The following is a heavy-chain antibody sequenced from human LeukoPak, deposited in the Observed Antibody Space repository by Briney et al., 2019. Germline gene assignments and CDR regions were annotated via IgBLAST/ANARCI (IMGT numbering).Heavy chain of an antibody. Sequence: PGGSLRLSCSASGFTFSRYAMHWVRQAPGKGLEYVSSISSNGGSTYYADSVKGRFTISRDNSKNTLYLQMSSLRAEDTAVYYCVKDGYGSGSYYFFDFWGQGILVTVSS. V-gene: IGHV3-64D*06. CDR1: GFTFSRYA. J-gene: IGHJ4*02. CDR3: VKDGYGSGSYYFFDF. D-gene: IGHD3-10*01. CDR2: ISSNGGST.